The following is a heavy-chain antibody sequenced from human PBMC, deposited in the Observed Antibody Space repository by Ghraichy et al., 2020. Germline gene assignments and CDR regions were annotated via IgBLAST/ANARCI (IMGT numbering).Heavy chain of an antibody. CDR1: GGSISSYY. J-gene: IGHJ4*02. V-gene: IGHV4-59*01. D-gene: IGHD6-19*01. CDR2: IYYSGST. CDR3: ASSSYGYSSGWLTADY. Sequence: GSLSLTCTVSGGSISSYYWSWIRQPPGKGLEWIGYIYYSGSTNYNPSLKSRVTISVDTSKNQFSLKLSSVTAADTAVYYCASSSYGYSSGWLTADYWGQGTLVTVSS.